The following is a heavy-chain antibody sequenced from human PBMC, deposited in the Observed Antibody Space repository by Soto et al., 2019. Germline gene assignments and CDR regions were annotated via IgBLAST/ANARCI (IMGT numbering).Heavy chain of an antibody. CDR1: GYTFTSYY. CDR2: INPSDGST. D-gene: IGHD3-10*01. Sequence: QVQLVQSGAEVKKPGASVKVSCKASGYTFTSYYMHWVRQAPGQGLEWMGIINPSDGSTTYALKFQGRVTMIRDTSASIVYMELRRLGSEDTALYYCARREGTYYYGSGSYGLKHWFDPWGQGTLVTVSS. J-gene: IGHJ5*02. V-gene: IGHV1-46*01. CDR3: ARREGTYYYGSGSYGLKHWFDP.